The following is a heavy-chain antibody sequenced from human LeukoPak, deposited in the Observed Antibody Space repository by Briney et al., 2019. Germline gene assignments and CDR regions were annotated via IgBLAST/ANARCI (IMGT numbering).Heavy chain of an antibody. CDR2: IRQDGSEK. Sequence: GGSLRLSCAASGFTFNNYWMNWVRQAPGKGLEWVANIRQDGSEKYYVDSVKGRFTISRDNAKNSLYLQMNALRTDDTAVYYCVRGYYYHYMDVWGKGTTVTVSS. CDR1: GFTFNNYW. CDR3: VRGYYYHYMDV. V-gene: IGHV3-7*01. J-gene: IGHJ6*03.